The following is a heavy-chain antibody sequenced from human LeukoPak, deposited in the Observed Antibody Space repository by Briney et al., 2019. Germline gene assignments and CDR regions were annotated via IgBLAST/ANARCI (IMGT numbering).Heavy chain of an antibody. Sequence: GGSLRLSCAASGFTFSGYWMHWVRQAPGKGLVWVSGINSDGSTTSYADSVMGRFTISRDNAKNTLYLQMNSLRAEDTAVYYCARVIYSGWQGELSDWGQGTLVTVSS. CDR2: INSDGSTT. J-gene: IGHJ4*02. V-gene: IGHV3-74*01. CDR1: GFTFSGYW. D-gene: IGHD6-19*01. CDR3: ARVIYSGWQGELSD.